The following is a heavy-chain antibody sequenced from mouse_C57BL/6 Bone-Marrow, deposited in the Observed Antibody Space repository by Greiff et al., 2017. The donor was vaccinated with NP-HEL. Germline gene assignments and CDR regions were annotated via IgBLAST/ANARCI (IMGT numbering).Heavy chain of an antibody. CDR2: IDPSGSYT. V-gene: IGHV1-59*01. J-gene: IGHJ3*01. D-gene: IGHD2-13*01. Sequence: VQLQQPGAGLVRPGPSVTLSCKASGYTFTSYWMHWVKQRPGQGLEWIGVIDPSGSYTNYNQKFKGKATLTVDTSSSTACMKISSLTSEDSAVYYCARVYTMVKWFAYWGQGTLVTVSA. CDR1: GYTFTSYW. CDR3: ARVYTMVKWFAY.